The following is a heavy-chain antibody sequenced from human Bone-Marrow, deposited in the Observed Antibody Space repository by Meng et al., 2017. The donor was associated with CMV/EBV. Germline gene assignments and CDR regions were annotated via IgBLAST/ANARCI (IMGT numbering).Heavy chain of an antibody. Sequence: TLPSGGMSWVRQAPGQGLEWVGWISAYNGNTNYAQKLQGRVTMTTDTSTSTAYMELRSLRSDDTAVYYCARDPDLGSSSMGGLGGCGYWGQGTLVTVSS. CDR3: ARDPDLGSSSMGGLGGCGY. D-gene: IGHD6-6*01. CDR1: TLPSGG. V-gene: IGHV1-18*01. CDR2: ISAYNGNT. J-gene: IGHJ4*02.